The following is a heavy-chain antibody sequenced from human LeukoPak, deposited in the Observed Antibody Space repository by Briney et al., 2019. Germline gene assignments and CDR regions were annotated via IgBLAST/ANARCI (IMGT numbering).Heavy chain of an antibody. V-gene: IGHV3-7*01. Sequence: GGSLRLSCAASGITFSGLWMSWVRQAPGKGLEWVAHIKKDGSEQFCVDSVKGRFSVSRDNARNSLYLQMDSLRVEDTAVYYCARDFYASGSFDYWGQGILVTVSS. CDR2: IKKDGSEQ. J-gene: IGHJ4*02. CDR1: GITFSGLW. D-gene: IGHD3-10*01. CDR3: ARDFYASGSFDY.